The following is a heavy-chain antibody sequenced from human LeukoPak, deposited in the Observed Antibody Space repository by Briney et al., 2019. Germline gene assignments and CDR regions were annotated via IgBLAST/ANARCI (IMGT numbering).Heavy chain of an antibody. CDR1: VYNFRNYG. D-gene: IGHD5-18*01. V-gene: IGHV1-18*01. CDR2: ITAGNGNT. Sequence: GASVKVSCKASVYNFRNYGIGWVRQAPRQGLEWMEWITAGNGNTNYAQKVQGRVTMTTDTSTSTAYMELRSLRSDDAAVYFCARDSARGYSYGYNAFDIWGQGTMVTVPS. J-gene: IGHJ3*02. CDR3: ARDSARGYSYGYNAFDI.